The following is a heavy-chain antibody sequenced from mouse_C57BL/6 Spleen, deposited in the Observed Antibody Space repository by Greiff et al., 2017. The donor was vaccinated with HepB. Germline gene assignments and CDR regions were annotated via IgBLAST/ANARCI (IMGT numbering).Heavy chain of an antibody. J-gene: IGHJ4*01. D-gene: IGHD1-1*01. CDR2: IHPNSGST. CDR3: ARLYYYGSSYGDYAMDY. CDR1: GYTFTSYW. Sequence: QVQLQQPGAELVKPGASVKLSCKASGYTFTSYWMHWVKQRPGQSLEWIGMIHPNSGSTNYNEKFKSKATLTVDKSSSTAYMQLSSLTSEDSAVYYCARLYYYGSSYGDYAMDYWGQGTSVTVSS. V-gene: IGHV1-64*01.